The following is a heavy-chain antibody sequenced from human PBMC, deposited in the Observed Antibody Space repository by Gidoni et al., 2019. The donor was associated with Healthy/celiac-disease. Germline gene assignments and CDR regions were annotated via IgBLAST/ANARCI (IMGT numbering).Heavy chain of an antibody. CDR2: INPNSGGT. V-gene: IGHV1-2*02. J-gene: IGHJ4*02. Sequence: QVQLVQSGAAVKKPGASVKVSCKASGYTFTGYYMHWVRQAPGQGLEWMGWINPNSGGTNYAQKFQGRVTMTRDTSISTAYMELSRLRPDDTAVYYCARVDCSSTSCYTKPALDYWGQGTLVTVSS. D-gene: IGHD2-2*02. CDR3: ARVDCSSTSCYTKPALDY. CDR1: GYTFTGYY.